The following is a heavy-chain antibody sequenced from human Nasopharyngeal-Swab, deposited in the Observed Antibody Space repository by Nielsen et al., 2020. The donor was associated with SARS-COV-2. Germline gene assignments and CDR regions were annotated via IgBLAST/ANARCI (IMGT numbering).Heavy chain of an antibody. CDR1: GFTFSSYG. D-gene: IGHD1-26*01. CDR3: AREGIVGATNGLDY. CDR2: IWYDGSNK. J-gene: IGHJ4*02. V-gene: IGHV3-33*01. Sequence: GSLKISCAASGFTFSSYGMHWVRQAPGKGLEWVAVIWYDGSNKYYADSVKGRFTISRDNSKKTLYLQMNSLRAEDTAVYYCAREGIVGATNGLDYWGQGTLVTVSS.